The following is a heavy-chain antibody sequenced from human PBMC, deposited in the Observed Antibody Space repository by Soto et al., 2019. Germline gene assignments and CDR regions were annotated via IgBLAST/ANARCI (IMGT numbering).Heavy chain of an antibody. J-gene: IGHJ6*02. CDR1: GGSISSYC. CDR2: IYYSGST. D-gene: IGHD6-13*01. CDR3: AREGVSSSWYNYYGMDV. V-gene: IGHV4-59*01. Sequence: SETLSLTCSVAGGSISSYCCSWIRKPPGKGLEWIGYIYYSGSTNYNPSLKSRVTISVDTSKNQFSLKLSSVTAADTAVYYCAREGVSSSWYNYYGMDVWGQGTTVTVS.